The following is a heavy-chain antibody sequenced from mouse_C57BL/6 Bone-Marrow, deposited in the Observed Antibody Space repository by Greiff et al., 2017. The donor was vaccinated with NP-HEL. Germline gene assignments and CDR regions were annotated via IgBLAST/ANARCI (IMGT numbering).Heavy chain of an antibody. D-gene: IGHD2-4*01. CDR2: IYPGSGST. CDR3: VAPYDYDVAWYFDV. V-gene: IGHV1-55*01. CDR1: GYTFTSYW. Sequence: QVQLQQSGAELVKPGASVKMSCKASGYTFTSYWITWVKQRPGQGLEWIGDIYPGSGSTNYNEKFKSKATLTVDTSSSTAYMQLSSLTSEDSAVYYCVAPYDYDVAWYFDVWGTGTTVTVSS. J-gene: IGHJ1*03.